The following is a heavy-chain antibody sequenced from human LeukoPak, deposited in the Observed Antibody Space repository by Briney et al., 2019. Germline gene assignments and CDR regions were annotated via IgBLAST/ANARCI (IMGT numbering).Heavy chain of an antibody. J-gene: IGHJ4*02. CDR2: IKLDGSEK. D-gene: IGHD3-3*01. Sequence: HPGGSLRLSCAASGFSLSSHAMSWVRQAPGKGLEWVANIKLDGSEKNYVDPVKGRFTISRDNTKNSLYLQMNSLRAEDTAVFYCARDQYDTWSRRGNFDSWGQGTLVIVSS. CDR1: GFSLSSHA. V-gene: IGHV3-7*03. CDR3: ARDQYDTWSRRGNFDS.